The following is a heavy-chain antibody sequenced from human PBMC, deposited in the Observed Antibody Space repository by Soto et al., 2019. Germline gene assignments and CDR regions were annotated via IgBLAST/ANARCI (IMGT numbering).Heavy chain of an antibody. CDR2: IHSSGTP. J-gene: IGHJ6*02. CDR3: AIERGDPQGYYYYGMGV. Sequence: PGKGLEWVGYIHSSGTPYYNQSLKSRVTILVDMSKNQFSLMLSSVTAADTAVYYCAIERGDPQGYYYYGMGVWGQGTTV. D-gene: IGHD2-21*02. V-gene: IGHV4-31*02.